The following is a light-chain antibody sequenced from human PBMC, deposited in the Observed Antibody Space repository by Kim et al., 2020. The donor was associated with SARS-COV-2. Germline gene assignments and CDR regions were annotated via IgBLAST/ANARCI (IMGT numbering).Light chain of an antibody. V-gene: IGKV1-5*01. CDR2: DAS. CDR1: QSLITW. J-gene: IGKJ2*01. CDR3: QHYQTYPFT. Sequence: SASVGDRVTITCRASQSLITWLAWYQQKPGKAPTLLIYDASTLRSGVPSRFSGSGSGTEFTLTISSLQPDDFATYYCQHYQTYPFTFGQGTKLEI.